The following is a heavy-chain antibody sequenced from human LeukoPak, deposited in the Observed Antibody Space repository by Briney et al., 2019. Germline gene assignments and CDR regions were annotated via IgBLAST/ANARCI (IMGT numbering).Heavy chain of an antibody. CDR1: GYTFTFYY. D-gene: IGHD4-17*01. CDR2: INPAGGST. CDR3: ATALGLDYGDYGMFDY. Sequence: ASVKVSCKASGYTFTFYYMHWVRQAPGQGLEWMGIINPAGGSTTYAQKFQGRVTMTEDTSTDTAYMELSSLRSEDTAVYYCATALGLDYGDYGMFDYWGQGTLVTVSS. J-gene: IGHJ4*02. V-gene: IGHV1-46*01.